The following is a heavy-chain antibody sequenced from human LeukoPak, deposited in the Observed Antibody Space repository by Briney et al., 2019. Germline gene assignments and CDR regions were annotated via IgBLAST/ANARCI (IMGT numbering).Heavy chain of an antibody. J-gene: IGHJ5*02. V-gene: IGHV1-69*01. CDR3: ARDRHDILTGYPYNWFDP. D-gene: IGHD3-9*01. CDR2: IIPIFGTA. CDR1: GGTFSSYA. Sequence: SVKVSCKASGGTFSSYAISWVRQAPGQGLEWMGGIIPIFGTANYARKFQGRVTITADESTSTAYMELSSLRSEDTAVYYCARDRHDILTGYPYNWFDPWGQGTLVTVSS.